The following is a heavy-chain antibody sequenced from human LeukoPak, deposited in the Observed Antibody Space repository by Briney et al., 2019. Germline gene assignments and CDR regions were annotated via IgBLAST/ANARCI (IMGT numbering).Heavy chain of an antibody. Sequence: AASVKVSCKASGYTFTGYFLHWVRQAPGQGFEWMGWISPNSGATKYAQKFLGRATMTRDTSITTAYLELTSLRSDDTAVYYCARSPANWFDPWGQGTLVTVSS. CDR2: ISPNSGAT. V-gene: IGHV1-2*02. J-gene: IGHJ5*02. CDR1: GYTFTGYF. CDR3: ARSPANWFDP.